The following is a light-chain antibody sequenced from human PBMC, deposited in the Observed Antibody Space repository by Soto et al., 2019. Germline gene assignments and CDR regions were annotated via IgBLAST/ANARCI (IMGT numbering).Light chain of an antibody. J-gene: IGKJ1*01. CDR3: QQYGSSPGT. CDR2: GAS. V-gene: IGKV3-20*01. CDR1: QSVSSSY. Sequence: EIVFTQSPGTLSLSPGERATLSCRASQSVSSSYLAWYQQKPGQAPRLLIYGASSRATGIPDRLSGSGSGAAFTLTISSLEPEDYAVYYCQQYGSSPGTFGQGTKVEIK.